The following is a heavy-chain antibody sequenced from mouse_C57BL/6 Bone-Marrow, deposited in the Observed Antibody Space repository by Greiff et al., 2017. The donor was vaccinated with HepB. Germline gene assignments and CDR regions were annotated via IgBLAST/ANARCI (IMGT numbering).Heavy chain of an antibody. CDR1: GFNIKNPY. J-gene: IGHJ3*01. Sequence: EVQLQQSVAELVRPGASVKLSCTASGFNIKNPYMHWVKQRPEQGLEWIGRIDPANGNTKYAPKFQGKATITADTSSNTAYLQLSSLTSEDTAIYYCARWPGYYGSSGRFAYWGQGTLVTVSA. V-gene: IGHV14-3*01. CDR3: ARWPGYYGSSGRFAY. CDR2: IDPANGNT. D-gene: IGHD1-1*01.